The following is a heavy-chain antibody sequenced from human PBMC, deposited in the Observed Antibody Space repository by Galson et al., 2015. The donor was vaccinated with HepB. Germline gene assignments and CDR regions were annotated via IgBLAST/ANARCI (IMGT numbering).Heavy chain of an antibody. V-gene: IGHV3-23*01. D-gene: IGHD3-10*01. CDR3: AKSPRGGVPHLTWFDS. J-gene: IGHJ5*01. Sequence: SLRLSCAASGFTFSTYAMSWVRQAPGKGLEWVSAISGSIGNTYYADSMKGRFTISRDNSKNTLYLQMDSLRAEDTAVYYCAKSPRGGVPHLTWFDSWGQGTLVTVSS. CDR2: ISGSIGNT. CDR1: GFTFSTYA.